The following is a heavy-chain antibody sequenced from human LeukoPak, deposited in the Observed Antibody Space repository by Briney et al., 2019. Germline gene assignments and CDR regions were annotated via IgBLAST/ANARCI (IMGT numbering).Heavy chain of an antibody. CDR2: IYYTGST. D-gene: IGHD6-19*01. V-gene: IGHV4-59*08. Sequence: SETLSLTCTVSGGSIGSYYWSWIRQPPGKGLEWIGYIYYTGSTNYNPSLESRVTMSVDTSKNQFSLNLYYVTAPDTAVYYCARLDNGGWFFLYWGQGSLVTVSS. CDR3: ARLDNGGWFFLY. CDR1: GGSIGSYY. J-gene: IGHJ4*02.